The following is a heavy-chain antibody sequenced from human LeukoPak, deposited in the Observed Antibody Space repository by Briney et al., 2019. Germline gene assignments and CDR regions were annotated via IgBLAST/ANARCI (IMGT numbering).Heavy chain of an antibody. V-gene: IGHV4-34*01. CDR2: INHSGST. D-gene: IGHD3-9*01. Sequence: PSETPSLTCAVYGESSSGYYWSWIRQPPGKGLEWLGEINHSGSTNFNPSLKSRVTVSVDTSKKQFSLKLRSVTAADTAVYYCAGYFGYYYYGMDVWGQGTTVTVSS. J-gene: IGHJ6*02. CDR1: GESSSGYY. CDR3: AGYFGYYYYGMDV.